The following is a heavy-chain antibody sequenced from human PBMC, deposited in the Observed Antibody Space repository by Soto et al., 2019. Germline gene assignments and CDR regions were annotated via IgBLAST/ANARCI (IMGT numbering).Heavy chain of an antibody. V-gene: IGHV2-26*01. CDR3: ARIFTAAHYYYGMDV. CDR2: IFSNDEK. D-gene: IGHD6-13*01. J-gene: IGHJ6*02. Sequence: QVTLKESGPVLVKPTETLTLTCTVSGFSLSNARMGVSWIRQPPGKALEWLAHIFSNDEKSYSTSLKSRLTISTDTPKSQVVLTMTNMDPVDTATYYCARIFTAAHYYYGMDVWGQGTTVTVSS. CDR1: GFSLSNARMG.